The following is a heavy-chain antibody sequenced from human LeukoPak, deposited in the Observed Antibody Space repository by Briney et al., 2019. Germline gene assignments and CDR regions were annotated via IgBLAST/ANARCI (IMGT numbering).Heavy chain of an antibody. CDR1: GFTVSGNY. D-gene: IGHD2-2*01. CDR3: ARDLPNHCSSTSCYGYYMDV. V-gene: IGHV3-21*01. J-gene: IGHJ6*03. Sequence: AGGSLRLSCAASGFTVSGNYMSWVRQAPGKGLEWVSSISSSSSYIYYADSVKGRFTISRDNAKNSLYLQMNSLRAEDTAVYYCARDLPNHCSSTSCYGYYMDVWGKGTTVTVSS. CDR2: ISSSSSYI.